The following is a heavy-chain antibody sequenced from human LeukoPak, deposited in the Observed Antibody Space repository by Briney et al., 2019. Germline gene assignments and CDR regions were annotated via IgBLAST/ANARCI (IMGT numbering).Heavy chain of an antibody. D-gene: IGHD5-18*01. J-gene: IGHJ6*03. CDR3: ARTTEGGYTYGYFYYYYMDV. Sequence: SETLSLTCTVSGGSVSSSSYYWGWIRQPPGKGLEWIGSIYYSGSTYYNPSLKSRVSISVDTSKNQFSLKLTSVTAADTAVYYCARTTEGGYTYGYFYYYYMDVWGKGTTVTISS. CDR1: GGSVSSSSYY. CDR2: IYYSGST. V-gene: IGHV4-39*07.